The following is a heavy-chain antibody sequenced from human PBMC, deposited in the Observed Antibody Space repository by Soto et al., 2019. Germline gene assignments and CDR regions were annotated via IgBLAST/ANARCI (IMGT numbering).Heavy chain of an antibody. D-gene: IGHD3-22*01. CDR2: FDPEDGET. CDR1: GYTLTELS. V-gene: IGHV1-24*01. J-gene: IGHJ5*02. CDR3: ATVSRGYPSWANWFDP. Sequence: ASVKVSCKVSGYTLTELSMHWVRQAPGKGLEWMGGFDPEDGETIYAQKFQGRVTMTEDTSTDTAYMELSSLRSEDTAVYYCATVSRGYPSWANWFDPWGQGTLVTVSS.